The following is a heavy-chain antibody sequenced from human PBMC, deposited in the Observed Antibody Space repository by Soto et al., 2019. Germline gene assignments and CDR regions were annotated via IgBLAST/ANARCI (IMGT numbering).Heavy chain of an antibody. D-gene: IGHD3-10*01. Sequence: EVQLVESGGGLIQPGGSLRLSCAASGFTVSSNYMSWVCQAPGKGLEWVSVIYSGGSTYYADSVKGRFTISRDNSKNTLYLQMNSLRAEDTAVYYCASQVGFGELLYYYGMDVWGQGTTVTVSS. CDR2: IYSGGST. CDR3: ASQVGFGELLYYYGMDV. V-gene: IGHV3-53*01. J-gene: IGHJ6*02. CDR1: GFTVSSNY.